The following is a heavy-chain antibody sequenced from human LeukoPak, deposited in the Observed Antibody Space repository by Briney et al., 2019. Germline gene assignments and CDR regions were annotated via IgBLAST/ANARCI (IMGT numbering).Heavy chain of an antibody. J-gene: IGHJ6*03. CDR2: IYYSGDT. Sequence: SETLSLTCTVSGGSLSSYYWSWIRQSPEKGLEWIGHIYYSGDTNYNPSLKSRVTISVDTSKNQFSLKLSSVTAADTAVYYCARVRKVEWLLYYYYYYMDVWGKGTTVTVSS. CDR3: ARVRKVEWLLYYYYYYMDV. V-gene: IGHV4-59*12. D-gene: IGHD3-3*01. CDR1: GGSLSSYY.